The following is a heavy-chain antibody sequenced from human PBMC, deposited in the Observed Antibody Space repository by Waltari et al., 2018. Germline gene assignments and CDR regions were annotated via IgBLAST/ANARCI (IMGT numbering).Heavy chain of an antibody. CDR1: GFTVSSNY. Sequence: EVQLVESGGGLIQPGGSLRLSCAASGFTVSSNYMSWVRQAPGKGLEWVSVIYSGGSPYYADSVKGRVTISRENSKNTLYLQMNSLRAEDTAVYYCARDIGSSSSLISYYYYGMDVWGQGTTVTVSS. D-gene: IGHD6-6*01. CDR2: IYSGGSP. CDR3: ARDIGSSSSLISYYYYGMDV. V-gene: IGHV3-53*01. J-gene: IGHJ6*02.